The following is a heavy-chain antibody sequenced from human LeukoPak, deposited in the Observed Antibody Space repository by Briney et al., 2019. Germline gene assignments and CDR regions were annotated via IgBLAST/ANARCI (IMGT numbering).Heavy chain of an antibody. CDR2: ISWNGGST. D-gene: IGHD3-10*01. J-gene: IGHJ4*02. CDR1: GFIFGDYG. CDR3: ARGEVLLWFGELSFYTHFHPLYDSSDAFDY. V-gene: IGHV3-20*04. Sequence: GGSLRLSCAASGFIFGDYGMSWVRQAPGKGLEWVSGISWNGGSTGYGDSVKGRFTISRDNAKNSLYLQMNSLRAEDTAVYYCARGEVLLWFGELSFYTHFHPLYDSSDAFDYWGQGTLVTVSS.